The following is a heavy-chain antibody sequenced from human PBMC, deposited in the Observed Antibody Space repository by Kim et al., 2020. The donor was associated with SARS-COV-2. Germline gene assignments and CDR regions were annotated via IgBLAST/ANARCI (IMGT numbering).Heavy chain of an antibody. CDR2: IYHSGSP. CDR1: GYSISSGYY. J-gene: IGHJ6*02. D-gene: IGHD3-9*01. CDR3: ARGTRGIYDFLTGYSYYYYGGDV. Sequence: SETLSLTCTVSGYSISSGYYWGWIRQPPGKGLEWIGSIYHSGSPYYNPSLKSRITISVDTSKNQVSLNLSSVTAADTAVYYCARGTRGIYDFLTGYSYYYYGGDVWGLGTTVTVSS. V-gene: IGHV4-38-2*02.